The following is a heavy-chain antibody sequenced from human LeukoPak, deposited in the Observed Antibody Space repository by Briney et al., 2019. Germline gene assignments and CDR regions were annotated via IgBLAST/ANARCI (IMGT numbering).Heavy chain of an antibody. V-gene: IGHV3-20*04. CDR2: VDWKGGRT. CDR3: ARVFGAYWYFDL. D-gene: IGHD3-16*01. J-gene: IGHJ2*01. Sequence: GGSLRLSCVVSGFTLEDFGMSWVRQVPGKGLEWVAGVDWKGGRTTYGDSVKGRFTISRDNAKNSLYPQMNRLRAEDTALYYCARVFGAYWYFDLWGRGTLVTVSS. CDR1: GFTLEDFG.